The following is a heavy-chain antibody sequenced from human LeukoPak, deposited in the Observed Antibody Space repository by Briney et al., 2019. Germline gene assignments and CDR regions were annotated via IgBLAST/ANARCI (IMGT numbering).Heavy chain of an antibody. D-gene: IGHD3-10*01. J-gene: IGHJ4*02. Sequence: GGSLRLSCAPSGFTFSSYAMSWVRPARGKGLEWVSAISGSGGSTYYADSVRGRFTISRDNTKNTLYLQMNSPRAEDTTVYFCAESFPAGVRGGRYFDYWGQGTLVTVSS. CDR2: ISGSGGST. CDR3: AESFPAGVRGGRYFDY. CDR1: GFTFSSYA. V-gene: IGHV3-23*01.